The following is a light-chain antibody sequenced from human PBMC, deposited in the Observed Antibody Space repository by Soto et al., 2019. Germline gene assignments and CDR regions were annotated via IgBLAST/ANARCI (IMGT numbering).Light chain of an antibody. CDR2: DVT. CDR3: SSYRGSSTTPYV. V-gene: IGLV2-14*03. CDR1: SSDVGGYNY. Sequence: QSALTQPASLSGSPGQSITISCTGTSSDVGGYNYVSWYQQHPGKAPKLIIYDVTTRPSGVSNRSFGAKSGNTASLTISGLQAEDEADYYCSSYRGSSTTPYVFGTGTKLTVL. J-gene: IGLJ1*01.